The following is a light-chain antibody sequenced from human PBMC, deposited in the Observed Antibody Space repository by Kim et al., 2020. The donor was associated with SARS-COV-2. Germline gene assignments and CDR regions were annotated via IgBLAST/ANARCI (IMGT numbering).Light chain of an antibody. V-gene: IGKV1-5*03. CDR1: QNIDAW. J-gene: IGKJ4*01. CDR3: QQYKTYPVT. Sequence: DIQMTQSPSTLSASVGDRVTITCRASQNIDAWLAWYQQKPGKAPKLLIYTASTLESGVPSRFSGSGSGTEFTLTISSLQPYDFATYYCQQYKTYPVTFGGGTKVDIK. CDR2: TAS.